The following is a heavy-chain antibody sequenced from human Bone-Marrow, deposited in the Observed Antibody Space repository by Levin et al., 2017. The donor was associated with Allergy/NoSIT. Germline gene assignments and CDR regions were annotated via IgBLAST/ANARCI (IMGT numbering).Heavy chain of an antibody. D-gene: IGHD5-18*01. J-gene: IGHJ6*02. V-gene: IGHV3-9*01. CDR1: GFSFEDFA. CDR2: ISWNSDSI. CDR3: GKDVGLDTFEIQYYYYGMDV. Sequence: QAGGSLRLSCAASGFSFEDFAMHWVRQAPGKGLEWVSSISWNSDSIGYADSVKGRFTISRDNAKNSLYLQMNSLGPDDTALYYCGKDVGLDTFEIQYYYYGMDVWGQGTTVTVSS.